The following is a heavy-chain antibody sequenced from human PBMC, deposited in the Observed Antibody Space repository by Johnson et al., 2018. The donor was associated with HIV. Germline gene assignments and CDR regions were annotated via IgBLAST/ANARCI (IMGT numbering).Heavy chain of an antibody. CDR3: ASSAPRLLPHDAFDI. Sequence: QVQLVESGGGVVQPGRSLRLSCAASGFTFSSYGMHWVRQAPGKGLEWVAVISYDGSNKYYADSVKGRFTISRDNSKNTLYLQMNSLRAEDTAVYYCASSAPRLLPHDAFDIWGQGTMVTVSS. D-gene: IGHD2-15*01. V-gene: IGHV3-30*03. J-gene: IGHJ3*02. CDR1: GFTFSSYG. CDR2: ISYDGSNK.